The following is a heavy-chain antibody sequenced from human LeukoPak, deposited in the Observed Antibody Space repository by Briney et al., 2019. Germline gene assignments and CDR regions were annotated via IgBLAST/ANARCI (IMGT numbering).Heavy chain of an antibody. Sequence: SETLSLTCTVSGGSISSYYWSWIRQPPGKGLEWIGYIYYSGSTNYNPSLKSRVTISVDTSKNQFSLKLSSVTAADTAVYYCARAQDSIVVLDYWGQGTLVTVSS. CDR2: IYYSGST. CDR3: ARAQDSIVVLDY. J-gene: IGHJ4*02. D-gene: IGHD2-21*01. CDR1: GGSISSYY. V-gene: IGHV4-59*08.